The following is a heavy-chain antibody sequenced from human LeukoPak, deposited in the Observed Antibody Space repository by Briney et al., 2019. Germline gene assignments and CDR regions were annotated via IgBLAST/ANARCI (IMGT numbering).Heavy chain of an antibody. D-gene: IGHD6-13*01. CDR1: GFTFDDYG. CDR2: INWKGGST. J-gene: IGHJ5*02. V-gene: IGHV3-20*04. CDR3: AKDACIAAAGTCWFDP. Sequence: GGSLRLSCAASGFTFDDYGMSWVRQAPGKGLEWVSGINWKGGSTGYADSVRGRFTISRDNAKNSLYLQMNSLRAEDTAVYYCAKDACIAAAGTCWFDPWGQGTLVTVSS.